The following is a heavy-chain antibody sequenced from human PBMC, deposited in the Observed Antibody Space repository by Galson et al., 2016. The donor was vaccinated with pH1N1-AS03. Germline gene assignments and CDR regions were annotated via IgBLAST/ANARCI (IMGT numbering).Heavy chain of an antibody. D-gene: IGHD1-1*01. CDR3: AKGSGD. CDR2: SWKDGRSE. CDR1: GFSFSHYP. V-gene: IGHV3-33*06. J-gene: IGHJ4*02. Sequence: SLRLSCAASGFSFSHYPMHWVRQAPGKGLEWVAVSWKDGRSEDYADSVKGRFTISRDNSKNTLFLQMNSLRADDMAVYYCAKGSGDWGPGTLVAVSS.